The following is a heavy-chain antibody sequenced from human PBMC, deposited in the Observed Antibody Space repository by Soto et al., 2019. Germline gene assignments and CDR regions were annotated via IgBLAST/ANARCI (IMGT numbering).Heavy chain of an antibody. CDR3: VKWNAYGDY. Sequence: EVQLVESGGGLIQPGGSLRLSCAASGFTVSSNYMSWVRQAPGKGLEWVCGFSGGSGATHYRDSVKGRFTISRDDSRSTVYLQMNSLGVDDTAVYYCVKWNAYGDYWGQGTLVSVSS. D-gene: IGHD1-1*01. CDR1: GFTVSSNY. J-gene: IGHJ4*02. CDR2: SGGSGAT. V-gene: IGHV3-23*04.